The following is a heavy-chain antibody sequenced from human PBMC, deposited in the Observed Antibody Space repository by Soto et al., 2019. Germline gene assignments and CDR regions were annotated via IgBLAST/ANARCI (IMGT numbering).Heavy chain of an antibody. CDR1: GGSISSSXX. D-gene: IGHD6-13*01. CDR2: IYHSGST. Sequence: QVQLQESGPGLVKPSGTLSLTCAVSGGSISSSXXXXXVRQPPGKGLEWIGEIYHSGSTXXXPSLKSRVTISVDKSKNQFSLKLSSVTAADTAVYYCARAPYSSSWYPMGYYYGMDVWGQGTTVTVSS. J-gene: IGHJ6*02. V-gene: IGHV4-4*02. CDR3: ARAPYSSSWYPMGYYYGMDV.